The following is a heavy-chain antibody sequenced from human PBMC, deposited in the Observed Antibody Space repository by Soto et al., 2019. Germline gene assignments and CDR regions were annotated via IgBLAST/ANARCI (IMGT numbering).Heavy chain of an antibody. CDR1: GFTFSSYG. D-gene: IGHD3-22*01. CDR2: ISYDGSNK. Sequence: LRLSCAASGFTFSSYGMHWVRQAPGKGLEWVAVISYDGSNKYYADSVKGRFTISRDNSKNTLYLQMNSLRAEDTAVYYCAKISYDSSGHGGMDVWGQGTTVTVSS. V-gene: IGHV3-30*18. CDR3: AKISYDSSGHGGMDV. J-gene: IGHJ6*02.